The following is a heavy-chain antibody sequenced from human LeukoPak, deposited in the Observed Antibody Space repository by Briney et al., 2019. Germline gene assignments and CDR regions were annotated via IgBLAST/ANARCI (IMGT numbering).Heavy chain of an antibody. CDR2: ISSNGGST. CDR3: ARDRGRFLEWLSSGFDP. CDR1: GFTFSSYA. Sequence: GSLRLSCAASGFTFSSYAMHWVRQAPGKGLEYVSAISSNGGSTYYANSVKGRFTISRDNSKNTLYLQMGSLRAEDMAVYYCARDRGRFLEWLSSGFDPWGQGTLVTVSS. D-gene: IGHD3-3*01. V-gene: IGHV3-64*01. J-gene: IGHJ5*02.